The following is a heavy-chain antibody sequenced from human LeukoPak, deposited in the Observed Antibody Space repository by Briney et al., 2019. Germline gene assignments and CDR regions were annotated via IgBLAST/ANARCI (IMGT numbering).Heavy chain of an antibody. CDR1: GGSFSGYY. CDR2: INHSGST. Sequence: SETLSLTCAVYGGSFSGYYWSWIRQPPGKGLEWIGEINHSGSTNYNPSLKSRVTISVDTSKNQFSLKLSSVTAADTAEYYCARGRGTWQLAPFDYWGQGTLVTVSS. CDR3: ARGRGTWQLAPFDY. J-gene: IGHJ4*02. D-gene: IGHD6-6*01. V-gene: IGHV4-34*01.